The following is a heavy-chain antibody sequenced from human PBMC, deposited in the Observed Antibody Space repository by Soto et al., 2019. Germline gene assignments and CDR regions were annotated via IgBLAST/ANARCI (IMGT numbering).Heavy chain of an antibody. V-gene: IGHV3-48*02. D-gene: IGHD3-3*01. CDR3: ASWGVVIGTGYYGMDV. Sequence: GRCLSLSCAASGFTFSSYSMNWVRQAPGKGLEWVSYISSSSSTIYYADSVKGRCTISRDNAKNSLYLQMNSLRDEDTAVYYCASWGVVIGTGYYGMDVWGQGTTVTVSS. J-gene: IGHJ6*02. CDR2: ISSSSSTI. CDR1: GFTFSSYS.